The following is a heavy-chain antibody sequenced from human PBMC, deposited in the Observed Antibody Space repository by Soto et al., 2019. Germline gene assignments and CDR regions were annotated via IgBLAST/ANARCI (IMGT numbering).Heavy chain of an antibody. CDR1: GFTFSNYP. Sequence: QVQLVESGGGVVQPGRSLRLSCVASGFTFSNYPMHWARQAPGKGLEWVALISYDGNNKYYADSVKGRFTISRDTSKNTLYLQMNSLRAEDTAVYYCARGIISGHFDYWGQGTLVTVSS. CDR3: ARGIISGHFDY. J-gene: IGHJ4*02. V-gene: IGHV3-30-3*01. D-gene: IGHD3-3*02. CDR2: ISYDGNNK.